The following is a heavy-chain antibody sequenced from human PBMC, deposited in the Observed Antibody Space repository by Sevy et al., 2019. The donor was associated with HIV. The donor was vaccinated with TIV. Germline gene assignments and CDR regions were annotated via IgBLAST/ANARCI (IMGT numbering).Heavy chain of an antibody. J-gene: IGHJ4*02. Sequence: GGSLRLSCAASGFTFSDYYMSWIRQAPGKGLEWVSYISSSGSMIYYADSVKGRFTISRDNVKNSLYLQMNSLRAEDTAVYYCARGEGQQVTYFDYWGQGTLVTVSS. CDR3: ARGEGQQVTYFDY. CDR1: GFTFSDYY. V-gene: IGHV3-11*01. D-gene: IGHD6-13*01. CDR2: ISSSGSMI.